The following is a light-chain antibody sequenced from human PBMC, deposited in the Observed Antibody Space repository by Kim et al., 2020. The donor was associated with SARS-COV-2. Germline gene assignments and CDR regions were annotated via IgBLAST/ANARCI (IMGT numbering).Light chain of an antibody. Sequence: LSASVGDRVTITCRASQSISNWLAWYQQKPGKAPKLLIYKASALETGVPPRFSGSGSGTEFTLTISSLQPDDFATYYCQQYKTWTFGQGTKVDIK. CDR3: QQYKTWT. J-gene: IGKJ1*01. CDR2: KAS. CDR1: QSISNW. V-gene: IGKV1-5*03.